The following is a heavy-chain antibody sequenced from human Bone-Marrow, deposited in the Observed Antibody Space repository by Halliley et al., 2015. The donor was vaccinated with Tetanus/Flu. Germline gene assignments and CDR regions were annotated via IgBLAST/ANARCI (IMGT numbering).Heavy chain of an antibody. V-gene: IGHV3-7*01. J-gene: IGHJ1*01. CDR2: IKQDESEK. CDR1: GFSFSTSW. CDR3: ATEGGSYPEYFHH. Sequence: SLRLSCAASGFSFSTSWMSWARQAPGKGLEWVANIKQDESEKYYVDSVEGRFTISRDNAKNSLYLQMNSLRAEDTAVYYRATEGGSYPEYFHHWGQGSLVTVSS. D-gene: IGHD1-26*01.